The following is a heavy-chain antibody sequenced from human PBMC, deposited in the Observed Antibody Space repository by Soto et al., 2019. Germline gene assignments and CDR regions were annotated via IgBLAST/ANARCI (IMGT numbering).Heavy chain of an antibody. Sequence: QVQLVQSGAEVRKPGASVNVSCKTSGYIFTNYGVAWVRQAPAQGLELVAWISGYNGYPKYTQKFQGRVTVTTDTSTRTGYMELRNLGSDDTAVYYCARGSAGALYDFWGQGTLVTVSS. CDR1: GYIFTNYG. J-gene: IGHJ4*02. CDR3: ARGSAGALYDF. V-gene: IGHV1-18*01. D-gene: IGHD6-13*01. CDR2: ISGYNGYP.